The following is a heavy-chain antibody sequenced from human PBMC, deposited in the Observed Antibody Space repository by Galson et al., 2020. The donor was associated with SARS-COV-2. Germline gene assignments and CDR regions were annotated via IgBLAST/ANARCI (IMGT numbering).Heavy chain of an antibody. CDR1: GGSISSYY. D-gene: IGHD3-3*01. CDR3: ARESGDDFWSGYDY. Sequence: SETLSLTCTVSGGSISSYYWSWIRQPPGTGLEWIGYIYYSGSTNYNPSLKSRVTISVDTSKNQFSLKLSSVTVADTAVYYCARESGDDFWSGYDYWGQGTLVTVSS. J-gene: IGHJ4*02. V-gene: IGHV4-59*01. CDR2: IYYSGST.